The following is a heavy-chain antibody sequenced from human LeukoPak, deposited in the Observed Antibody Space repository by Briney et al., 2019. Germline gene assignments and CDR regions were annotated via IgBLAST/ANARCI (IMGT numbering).Heavy chain of an antibody. CDR3: ARDFDDTYYDFWSGYYTFDY. CDR2: ISNDGINK. D-gene: IGHD3-3*01. J-gene: IGHJ4*02. Sequence: QAGGSLRLSCAASGFTFSSYAMHWVRQAPGKGLEWVAVISNDGINKYYADSVKGRFTISRDNSKNTLYLQMNSLRAEGTAVYYCARDFDDTYYDFWSGYYTFDYWGQGTLVTVSS. CDR1: GFTFSSYA. V-gene: IGHV3-30-3*01.